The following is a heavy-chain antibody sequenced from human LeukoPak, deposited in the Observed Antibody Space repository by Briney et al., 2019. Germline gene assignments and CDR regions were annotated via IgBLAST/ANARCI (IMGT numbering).Heavy chain of an antibody. Sequence: SGGSLRLSCAASGFTFSSYSMNWVRQAPGKGLEWLSYISSTSNVIYYADSVKGRFTISRDNAKNSLYLQMNSLRAEDTAMYYCAKQGRDWLRDYYYYMDVWGKGTTVTISS. CDR1: GFTFSSYS. CDR3: AKQGRDWLRDYYYYMDV. J-gene: IGHJ6*03. D-gene: IGHD3-9*01. V-gene: IGHV3-48*01. CDR2: ISSTSNVI.